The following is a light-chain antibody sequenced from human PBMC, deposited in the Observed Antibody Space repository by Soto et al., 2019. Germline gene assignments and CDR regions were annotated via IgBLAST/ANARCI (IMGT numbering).Light chain of an antibody. Sequence: QSALTQPPPASGTPGQRVTISCFGGSSNIGTNAGNWYQQLPGTAPTLLIYINNQRPSRVPYRFSVSKSGTSASLAISGLQSEDEADYYCAAWDDSLNGYVFGTGTKVTDL. CDR1: SSNIGTNA. V-gene: IGLV1-44*01. CDR2: INN. J-gene: IGLJ1*01. CDR3: AAWDDSLNGYV.